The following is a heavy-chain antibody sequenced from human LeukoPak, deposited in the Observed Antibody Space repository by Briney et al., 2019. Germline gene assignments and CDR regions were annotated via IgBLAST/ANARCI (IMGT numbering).Heavy chain of an antibody. CDR2: INPSGGST. Sequence: GASVKVSCKASGYTFTSYYMHWVRQAPGQGLEWMGIINPSGGSTSYAQKFQGRVTITADESTSTAYMELSSLRSEDTAVYYCARDSSSSWPPYFDYWGQGTLVTVSS. D-gene: IGHD6-13*01. CDR1: GYTFTSYY. CDR3: ARDSSSSWPPYFDY. J-gene: IGHJ4*02. V-gene: IGHV1-46*01.